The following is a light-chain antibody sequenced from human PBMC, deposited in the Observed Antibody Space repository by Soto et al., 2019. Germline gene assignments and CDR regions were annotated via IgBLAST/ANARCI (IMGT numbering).Light chain of an antibody. Sequence: SSGTLSLSPGERATLSCRASQSVRSNFLAWYQQKPGQAPRLLIYGASNRATGIPDRFSGSGSGTDFTLTITRLEPEDFAVYYCQQYGSSPLTFGGGTKVDIK. CDR3: QQYGSSPLT. V-gene: IGKV3-20*01. CDR1: QSVRSNF. CDR2: GAS. J-gene: IGKJ4*01.